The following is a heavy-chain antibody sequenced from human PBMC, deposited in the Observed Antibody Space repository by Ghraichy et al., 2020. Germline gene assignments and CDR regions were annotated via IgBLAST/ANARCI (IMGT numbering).Heavy chain of an antibody. D-gene: IGHD6-13*01. J-gene: IGHJ2*01. CDR2: ITGSSITI. V-gene: IGHV3-48*01. Sequence: GGSLRLSCEGSGFNLSDYSMIWVSLTPQKALEWVSYITGSSITIFYTDSVKGRFTISRDNAKNSLYLQMNSLRAEDTAVYYCARLPLPSRAAVGDWYFDLWGRGNIVTVST. CDR1: GFNLSDYS. CDR3: ARLPLPSRAAVGDWYFDL.